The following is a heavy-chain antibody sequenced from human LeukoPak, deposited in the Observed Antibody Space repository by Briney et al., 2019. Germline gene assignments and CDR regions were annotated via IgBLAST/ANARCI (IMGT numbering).Heavy chain of an antibody. CDR3: AKDPYGDGPSSGGFDI. V-gene: IGHV3-7*01. Sequence: GGSLTLSCTASGFSFSGYWMSWVRQAPGKGLEWEANIQQDGSEKIYVGSVKGRFTISRDKAKKSLYLPMSSLSAEDTAVYYCAKDPYGDGPSSGGFDIWGQGTIVTVSS. CDR1: GFSFSGYW. CDR2: IQQDGSEK. D-gene: IGHD4-17*01. J-gene: IGHJ3*02.